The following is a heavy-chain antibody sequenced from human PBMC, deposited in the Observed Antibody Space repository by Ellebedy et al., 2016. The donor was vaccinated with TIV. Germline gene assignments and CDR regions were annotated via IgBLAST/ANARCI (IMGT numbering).Heavy chain of an antibody. CDR1: GGSVSSGSYY. CDR2: IWHSGST. D-gene: IGHD3-16*02. CDR3: ASANYDYVWGRYRSVDY. J-gene: IGHJ4*02. Sequence: MPSETLSLTCTVSGGSVSSGSYYWSWIRQPPGKGLEWIGYIWHSGSTNYNPSLKSRVAISQDMSKNQFSLELSSVTAADTAVYYCASANYDYVWGRYRSVDYWGQGTLVTVSS. V-gene: IGHV4-61*01.